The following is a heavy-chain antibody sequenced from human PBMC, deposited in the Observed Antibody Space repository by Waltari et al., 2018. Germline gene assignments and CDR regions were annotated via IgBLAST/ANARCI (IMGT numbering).Heavy chain of an antibody. Sequence: QVQLQESGPGLVKPSGTLSLTCAVSGGSISSTNWWTWVRVPPGKGLEWIGELSHTGSTDYNLSLESRVTISVDNSKSQFSLKLKSVTAADTAVYYCASARYFGSLFAWFDPWGQGTLVNVSS. CDR2: LSHTGST. CDR3: ASARYFGSLFAWFDP. V-gene: IGHV4-4*02. D-gene: IGHD1-20*01. J-gene: IGHJ5*02. CDR1: GGSISSTNW.